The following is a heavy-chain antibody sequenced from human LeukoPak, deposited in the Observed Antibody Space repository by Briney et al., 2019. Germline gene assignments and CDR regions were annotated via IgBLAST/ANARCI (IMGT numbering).Heavy chain of an antibody. Sequence: PGGSLRLSCAASGFIFSTYDVSWVRQAPGKGLEWVSGISSGGGSAYYAESVEGRFTISRDNSKEMLYLQMNSLRAEDTAVYYCAKTSGGNCWGQGTLVTVSS. V-gene: IGHV3-23*01. CDR1: GFIFSTYD. CDR3: AKTSGGNC. J-gene: IGHJ4*02. D-gene: IGHD6-25*01. CDR2: ISSGGGSA.